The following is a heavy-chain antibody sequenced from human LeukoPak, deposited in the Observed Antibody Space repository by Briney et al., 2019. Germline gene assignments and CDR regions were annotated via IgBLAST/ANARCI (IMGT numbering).Heavy chain of an antibody. CDR1: GYSFTTYW. V-gene: IGHV5-51*01. J-gene: IGHJ4*02. CDR3: ARQGGRWAFFDY. D-gene: IGHD6-19*01. CDR2: IYPDDSDT. Sequence: GESLKISCTGSGYSFTTYWIGWVRQMPGKGLEWMGIIYPDDSDTKYSPSFQGQVTISADKPISTAYLQRSSLKASDTAMYYCARQGGRWAFFDYWGQGTLVTVSS.